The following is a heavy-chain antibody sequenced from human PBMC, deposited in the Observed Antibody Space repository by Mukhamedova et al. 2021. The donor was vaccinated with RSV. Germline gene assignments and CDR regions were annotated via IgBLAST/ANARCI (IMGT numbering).Heavy chain of an antibody. D-gene: IGHD2-21*01. CDR2: GGTT. Sequence: GGTTDFAAPVKGRFTISRDDSKNTLYLEMNSLKSEDTAVYYCTTHPFRVVDSDYFNYWGQGTLVTVSS. V-gene: IGHV3-15*01. J-gene: IGHJ4*02. CDR3: TTHPFRVVDSDYFNY.